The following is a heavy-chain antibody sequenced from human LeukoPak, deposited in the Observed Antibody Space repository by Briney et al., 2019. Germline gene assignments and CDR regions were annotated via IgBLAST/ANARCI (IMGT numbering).Heavy chain of an antibody. CDR2: ISYDGSNK. Sequence: GRSLRLSCAASGFIFSGYGMHWVRQAPGRGLEWVASISYDGSNKYYADSVKGRFTISRDNSKNTLYLQMNSVRPEDTAVYYCAKDYSSLGFDYWGQGTLVTV. CDR3: AKDYSSLGFDY. J-gene: IGHJ4*02. D-gene: IGHD6-19*01. V-gene: IGHV3-30*18. CDR1: GFIFSGYG.